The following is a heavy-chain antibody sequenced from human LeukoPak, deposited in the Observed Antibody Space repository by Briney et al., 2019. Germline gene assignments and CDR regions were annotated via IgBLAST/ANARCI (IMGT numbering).Heavy chain of an antibody. CDR3: AKAGAMILQHYFEY. D-gene: IGHD3-22*01. V-gene: IGHV3-30*02. CDR1: GFTFSSYS. J-gene: IGHJ4*02. CDR2: VRNDGSNR. Sequence: GGSLRLSCAASGFTFSSYSMNRVRQAPGKGLEWVAFVRNDGSNRYYADSVRGRFTIYRDISKKTLYLQMNSLRAEDTAVYYCAKAGAMILQHYFEYWGQGTLVTVSS.